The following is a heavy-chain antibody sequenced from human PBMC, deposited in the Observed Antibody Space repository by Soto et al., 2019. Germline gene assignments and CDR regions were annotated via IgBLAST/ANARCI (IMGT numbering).Heavy chain of an antibody. V-gene: IGHV3-15*01. CDR3: APYWNIDY. Sequence: EMQLVESGGGLVKPGGSLRLSCAASGFSLSNSWVSWVRQAPGKGLEWVARIKNKFEGATTDYAAPVIGIFSISIDDSTNRFYLQMISLIIDDTAVYYCAPYWNIDYWGQGTLVTVSS. CDR1: GFSLSNSW. J-gene: IGHJ4*02. D-gene: IGHD1-1*01. CDR2: IKNKFEGATT.